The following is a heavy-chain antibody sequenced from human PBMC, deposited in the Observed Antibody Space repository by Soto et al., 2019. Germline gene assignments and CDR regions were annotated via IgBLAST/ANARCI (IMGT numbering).Heavy chain of an antibody. J-gene: IGHJ4*01. V-gene: IGHV3-23*01. Sequence: SLRLPCTASWFTVRKWAMSWVRPAPGKGLEWVSGIRGSGGHTYYADSVKGLFTISRDNYKNMLNLHIKSLRVEDTAAYYGAKGQPGDCSYHNECGYWGQGSLVTVSS. CDR1: WFTVRKWA. CDR3: AKGQPGDCSYHNECGY. CDR2: IRGSGGHT. D-gene: IGHD2-15*01.